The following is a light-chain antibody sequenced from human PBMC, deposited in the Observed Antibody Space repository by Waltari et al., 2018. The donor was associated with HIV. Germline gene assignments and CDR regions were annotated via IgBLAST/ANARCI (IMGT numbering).Light chain of an antibody. J-gene: IGKJ2*01. V-gene: IGKV1-5*03. CDR2: KAS. Sequence: IQMTQSPSILSASVGDRVTITCRASQKVDSWLAWYQQRPGKAPKLLIYKASTLQYGVPARFTGSGSGTNFTLTINSLHPDDFATYYCQQYNSDFYTFGLGTRLDLK. CDR3: QQYNSDFYT. CDR1: QKVDSW.